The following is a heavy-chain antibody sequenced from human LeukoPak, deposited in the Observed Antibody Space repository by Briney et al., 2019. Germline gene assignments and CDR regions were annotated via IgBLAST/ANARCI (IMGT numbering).Heavy chain of an antibody. V-gene: IGHV4-31*03. CDR3: ASRYDYSNYIDY. Sequence: KPSETLSLTCTVSGGSISSGGYYWSWIRQHPGKGLEWIGYIYYSGSTYYNPSLKSRVTISVDTSKNQFSLKLSSVTAADTAVYYCASRYDYSNYIDYWGQGTLVTVSS. CDR2: IYYSGST. CDR1: GGSISSGGYY. D-gene: IGHD4-11*01. J-gene: IGHJ4*02.